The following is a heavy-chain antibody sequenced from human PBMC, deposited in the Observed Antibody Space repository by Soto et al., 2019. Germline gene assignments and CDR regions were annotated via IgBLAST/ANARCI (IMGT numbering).Heavy chain of an antibody. CDR1: GDPISNFY. Sequence: LSLTCSVSGDPISNFYWSWIRQTPGKGLEWIGCVHDSGSTDYNPSLKGRVTISLQTSKSQFSLNLRFVTAADTATYYCARGTRALITSFFAYWGQGISVTVSS. CDR3: ARGTRALITSFFAY. V-gene: IGHV4-59*01. D-gene: IGHD1-20*01. CDR2: VHDSGST. J-gene: IGHJ4*02.